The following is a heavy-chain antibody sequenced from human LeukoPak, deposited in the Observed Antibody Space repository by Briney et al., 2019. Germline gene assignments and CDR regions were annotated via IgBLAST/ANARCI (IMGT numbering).Heavy chain of an antibody. D-gene: IGHD2-15*01. J-gene: IGHJ6*04. Sequence: GGSLRLSCAASGFTFSSYWVSWVRQAPGKGLEWVVNIKQDGSEKYYVDSVKGRFTISRDNAKNSLYLQMNSLRAEDTAVYYCARDECSGGSCYYYYYYGMDVWGKGTTVTVSS. CDR2: IKQDGSEK. CDR1: GFTFSSYW. CDR3: ARDECSGGSCYYYYYYGMDV. V-gene: IGHV3-7*03.